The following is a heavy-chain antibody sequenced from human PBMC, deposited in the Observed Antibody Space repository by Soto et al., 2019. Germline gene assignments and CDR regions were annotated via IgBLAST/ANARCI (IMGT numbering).Heavy chain of an antibody. Sequence: SETLSLTCTVSGGSISSYYWSWIRQPPGKGLEWIGYIYYSGSTNYNPSLKSRVTISVDTSKNQFSLKLSSVTAADTAVYYCARVSYVDVPRRYYYYMDVWGKGTTVTVSS. CDR1: GGSISSYY. D-gene: IGHD2-21*01. CDR2: IYYSGST. J-gene: IGHJ6*03. V-gene: IGHV4-59*01. CDR3: ARVSYVDVPRRYYYYMDV.